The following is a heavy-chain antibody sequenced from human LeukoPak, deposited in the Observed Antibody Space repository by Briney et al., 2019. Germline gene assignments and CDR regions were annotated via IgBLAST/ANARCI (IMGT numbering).Heavy chain of an antibody. J-gene: IGHJ5*02. Sequence: SETLSLTCTVSGGSISSYYWGWVRQPPGKGLEWIGSVFSSGSTYYNPSLKSPVTISVDTSKNQFSLKLSSVTAADTAVYYCARLPWGAYSSFDPWGQGTLVTVSS. CDR1: GGSISSYY. CDR3: ARLPWGAYSSFDP. V-gene: IGHV4-39*01. CDR2: VFSSGST. D-gene: IGHD3-16*01.